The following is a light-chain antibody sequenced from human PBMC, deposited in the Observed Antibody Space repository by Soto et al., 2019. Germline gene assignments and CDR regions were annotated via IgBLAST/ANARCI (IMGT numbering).Light chain of an antibody. CDR1: QSISNW. J-gene: IGKJ1*01. CDR2: KAS. V-gene: IGKV1-5*03. CDR3: QQYKSYSPTWT. Sequence: DIQMTQSPSTLSASVGDRVTITCRASQSISNWLAWYQQKPGKAPKLLIYKASSLETGVPSRFSGSGSGTEFTLPIRSLHPDDFATYYCQQYKSYSPTWTVGQGTKVEIK.